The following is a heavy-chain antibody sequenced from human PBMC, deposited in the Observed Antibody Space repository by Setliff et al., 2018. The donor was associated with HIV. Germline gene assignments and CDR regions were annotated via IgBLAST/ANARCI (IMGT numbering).Heavy chain of an antibody. CDR3: ARDWGAHYDSSGFSS. CDR2: VATNGSSI. CDR1: GFTFSNSA. J-gene: IGHJ5*02. Sequence: GGSLRLSCAVSGFTFSNSAMSWVRQAPGKGLEWVSSVATNGSSIYLANSVKGRFITSRDNAKNALYLQMNSLRAEDTAVYYCARDWGAHYDSSGFSSWGQGTLVTVSS. D-gene: IGHD3-22*01. V-gene: IGHV3-21*01.